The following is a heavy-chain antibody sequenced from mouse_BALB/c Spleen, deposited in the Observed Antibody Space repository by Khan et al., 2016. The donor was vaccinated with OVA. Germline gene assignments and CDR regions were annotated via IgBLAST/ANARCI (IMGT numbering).Heavy chain of an antibody. Sequence: VQLKESGPGLVAPSQSLSITCTVSGFSLTSYGVHWVRQPPGKGLEWLGVIWAGGSTNYNSALMSRLSISKDNSKSQVFLKMNSLQTDDTAMYFCAREGYDEEDGWFAYWGQGTLVTVSA. J-gene: IGHJ3*01. CDR3: AREGYDEEDGWFAY. CDR2: IWAGGST. V-gene: IGHV2-9*02. CDR1: GFSLTSYG. D-gene: IGHD2-2*01.